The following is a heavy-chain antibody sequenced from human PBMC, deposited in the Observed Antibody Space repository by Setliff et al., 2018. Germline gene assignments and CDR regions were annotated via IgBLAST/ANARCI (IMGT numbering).Heavy chain of an antibody. J-gene: IGHJ4*02. CDR2: ISPVGST. CDR3: ARGRNVAARLLDS. D-gene: IGHD6-6*01. Sequence: PSETLSLTCGVSGGSGSFSAYYWSWIRQPPGKGLEWIGEISPVGSTIYNPSLRGRVTMSVDTSNKRFSLNLTSVTAADTAVYYCARGRNVAARLLDSWGQGTLVTVSS. V-gene: IGHV4-34*01. CDR1: GGSGSFSAYY.